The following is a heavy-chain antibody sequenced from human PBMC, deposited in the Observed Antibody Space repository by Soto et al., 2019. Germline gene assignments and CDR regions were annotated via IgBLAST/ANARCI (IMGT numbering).Heavy chain of an antibody. D-gene: IGHD3-9*01. CDR1: GIDLSIYW. CDR3: TNDTFGGRDS. V-gene: IGHV3-74*01. CDR2: INPESTTI. J-gene: IGHJ4*02. Sequence: AQLVESGGGLVQPGGSLRLSCTGSGIDLSIYWMHWVRQAPGKGLVWVSRINPESTTISYADSVKGRFTISRDNAENTLFLHMNSLSAEDTGVYYCTNDTFGGRDSWGQGTLVTVSS.